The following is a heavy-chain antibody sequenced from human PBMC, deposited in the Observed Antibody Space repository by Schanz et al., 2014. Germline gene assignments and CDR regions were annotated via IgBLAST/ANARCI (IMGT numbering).Heavy chain of an antibody. Sequence: QVQLVESGGGVVQPGRSLRLSCAASGFTFSNFAIHWVRQAPGKGLEWVAIIWYDGSNKYYADSVKGRFTTSRDNGKKSMYLQMNSLRAEDTAVYYCARDERDLPRSLFVFWGQGTLVTVSS. CDR2: IWYDGSNK. J-gene: IGHJ4*02. D-gene: IGHD2-2*01. V-gene: IGHV3-33*08. CDR3: ARDERDLPRSLFVF. CDR1: GFTFSNFA.